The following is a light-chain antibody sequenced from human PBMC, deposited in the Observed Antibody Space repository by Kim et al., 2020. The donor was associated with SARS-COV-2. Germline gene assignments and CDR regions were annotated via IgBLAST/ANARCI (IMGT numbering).Light chain of an antibody. CDR2: EVS. Sequence: QSALTQPASVSGSPGQSITISCTGTSRDVGNYNHVSWYQQHPGKAPKLLIYEVSERPSGVSNRFSGSKSGNTASLTISGLQADDEADYYCCSYAVSITFVFGTGTKVTVL. J-gene: IGLJ1*01. CDR1: SRDVGNYNH. CDR3: CSYAVSITFV. V-gene: IGLV2-23*02.